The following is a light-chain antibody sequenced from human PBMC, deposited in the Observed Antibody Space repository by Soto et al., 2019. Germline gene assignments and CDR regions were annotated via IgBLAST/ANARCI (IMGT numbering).Light chain of an antibody. V-gene: IGKV3-15*01. CDR3: QQYGDWPPWT. Sequence: ETVMTQSPATLSVSPGERATLSCRASQNVGSDLAWYQQKPGQAPRLLISDASTRATGIPARFSGSGSGTDFTLTITRVQSEDSAVYYCQQYGDWPPWTFGQGTKVEI. CDR1: QNVGSD. J-gene: IGKJ1*01. CDR2: DAS.